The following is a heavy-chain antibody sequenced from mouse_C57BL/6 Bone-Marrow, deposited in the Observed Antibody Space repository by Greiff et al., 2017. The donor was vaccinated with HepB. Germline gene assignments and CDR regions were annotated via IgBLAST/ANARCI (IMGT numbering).Heavy chain of an antibody. CDR1: GYTFTGYW. Sequence: QVQLKESGAELMKPGASVKLSCKATGYTFTGYWIEWVKQRPGHGLEWIGEILPGSGSTNYNEKFKGKATFTADTSSNTTYMQLSSLTTEGSAIYYCAGPSIYYYGSSYGFDVWGTGTAVTVSS. CDR3: AGPSIYYYGSSYGFDV. J-gene: IGHJ1*03. D-gene: IGHD1-1*01. CDR2: ILPGSGST. V-gene: IGHV1-9*01.